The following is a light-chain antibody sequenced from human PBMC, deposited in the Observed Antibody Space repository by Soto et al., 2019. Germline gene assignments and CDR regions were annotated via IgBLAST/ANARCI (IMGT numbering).Light chain of an antibody. CDR3: QQSYSSPWT. CDR1: QTISTY. J-gene: IGKJ1*01. V-gene: IGKV1-39*01. Sequence: DIQMTQSPSSLSASISDRVTITCRASQTISTYLNWYQQQPGKAPKLLIYAASTLQSGVPSRFSGSGSGTDFTLTISSLQPEDFAIYCCQQSYSSPWTFGQGTKVEIK. CDR2: AAS.